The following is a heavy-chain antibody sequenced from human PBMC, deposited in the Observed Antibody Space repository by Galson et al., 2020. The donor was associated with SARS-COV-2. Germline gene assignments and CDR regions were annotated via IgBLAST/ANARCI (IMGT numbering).Heavy chain of an antibody. D-gene: IGHD2-2*01. Sequence: TGGSLRLSCAASGFTFSSYAMSWVRQAPGKGLEWVSAISGSGGSTYYADSVKGRFTISRDNSKNTLYLQMNSLRAEDTAVYYCAKDVPNIVVVPAATAHNWFDPWGQGTLVTVSS. CDR2: ISGSGGST. CDR3: AKDVPNIVVVPAATAHNWFDP. CDR1: GFTFSSYA. J-gene: IGHJ5*02. V-gene: IGHV3-23*01.